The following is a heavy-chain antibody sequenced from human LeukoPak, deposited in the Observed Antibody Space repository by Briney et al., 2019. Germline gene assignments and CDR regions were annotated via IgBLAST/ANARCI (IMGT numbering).Heavy chain of an antibody. CDR2: IYASGST. CDR3: ASSQAGDFDY. J-gene: IGHJ4*02. V-gene: IGHV4-61*02. CDR1: GGPRSSGSYY. Sequence: SETLSLTCTVSGGPRSSGSYYWSWIRQPAGKGLEWIGRIYASGSTNYNPSLRNRLTISVDTSKNQFSLKLRSVTAADTAVYYCASSQAGDFDYWGQGTLVTVSS. D-gene: IGHD6-13*01.